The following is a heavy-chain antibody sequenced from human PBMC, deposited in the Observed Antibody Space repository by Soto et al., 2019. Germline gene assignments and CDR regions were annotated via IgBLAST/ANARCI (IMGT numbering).Heavy chain of an antibody. Sequence: SVKDSCKASGGTFSSYAISWGRQAPGQGLEWMGGIIPIFGTANYAQKFQGRVTITADKSTSTAYMELSSLRSEDTAVYYCARDLGDSFDYWGQGTLVTVSS. D-gene: IGHD4-17*01. CDR2: IIPIFGTA. V-gene: IGHV1-69*06. CDR3: ARDLGDSFDY. CDR1: GGTFSSYA. J-gene: IGHJ4*02.